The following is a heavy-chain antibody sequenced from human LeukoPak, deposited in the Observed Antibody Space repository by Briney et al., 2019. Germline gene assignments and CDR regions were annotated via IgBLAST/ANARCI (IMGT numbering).Heavy chain of an antibody. CDR3: ARSTTVVPFDY. D-gene: IGHD4-23*01. CDR1: GYCFTSYW. Sequence: RGESLKISCKGSGYCFTSYWIGWVRPMPGKGLEWMGIIYPGDSDTRYSPSFQGQVTISADKYISTAYLQWSSLKASDTAMYYCARSTTVVPFDYWGQGTLVTVPS. V-gene: IGHV5-51*01. J-gene: IGHJ4*02. CDR2: IYPGDSDT.